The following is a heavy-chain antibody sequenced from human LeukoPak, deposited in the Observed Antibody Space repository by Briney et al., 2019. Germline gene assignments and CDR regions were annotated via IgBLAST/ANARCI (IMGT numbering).Heavy chain of an antibody. CDR2: TYNTGNT. Sequence: GGSLRLSCAASGFTVSSSFLIWVRQAPGKGLEWVLVTYNTGNTYYADSVKGRFTISGDISKNTLYLQMDSLRAEDTAVYYCARETKEGPAVDLKPGPYFESYYYMDVWGKGTTVTVSS. J-gene: IGHJ6*03. CDR3: ARETKEGPAVDLKPGPYFESYYYMDV. V-gene: IGHV3-53*01. D-gene: IGHD1-14*01. CDR1: GFTVSSSF.